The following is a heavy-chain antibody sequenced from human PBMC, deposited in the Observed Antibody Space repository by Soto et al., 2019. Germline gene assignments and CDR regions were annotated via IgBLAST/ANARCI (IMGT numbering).Heavy chain of an antibody. CDR3: ARGSGWFESNNWFDP. Sequence: SETLSLTGTVSGGSISSYYWSWIRQPPGKGLEWIGYIYYSGSTNYNPSLKSRVTISVDKSKNQFSLKLGSVTAADTAVYYCARGSGWFESNNWFDPWGQGTLVTVSS. V-gene: IGHV4-59*01. CDR2: IYYSGST. CDR1: GGSISSYY. J-gene: IGHJ5*02. D-gene: IGHD6-19*01.